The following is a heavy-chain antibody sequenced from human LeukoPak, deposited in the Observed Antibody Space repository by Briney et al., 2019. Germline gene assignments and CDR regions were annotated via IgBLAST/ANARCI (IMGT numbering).Heavy chain of an antibody. V-gene: IGHV3-23*01. CDR3: AKAYHDSGCLIDY. D-gene: IGHD6-19*01. CDR1: GITFSNYA. J-gene: IGHJ4*02. Sequence: GGSLRLSCAASGITFSNYAMTWVRQAPGKGLEWVAAIRGNGATTDYADSVKGQFTISRDNSKNTLYLQMNSLGAEDTAVYYCAKAYHDSGCLIDYWGQGTLVTVSS. CDR2: IRGNGATT.